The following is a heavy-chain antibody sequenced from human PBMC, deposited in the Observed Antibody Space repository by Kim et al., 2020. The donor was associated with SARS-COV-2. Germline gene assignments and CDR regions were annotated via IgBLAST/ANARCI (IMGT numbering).Heavy chain of an antibody. J-gene: IGHJ4*02. CDR3: AIPTSGNFYFDN. Sequence: SVKVSCKASGGSFNTYAINWLRHAPGRGPEWMGGIIPLFGTANYAQRFQARVSITADKSTSTAYMELSSLRSDDTAVYYCAIPTSGNFYFDNSGQGTLV. CDR1: GGSFNTYA. V-gene: IGHV1-69*06. CDR2: IIPLFGTA. D-gene: IGHD3-10*01.